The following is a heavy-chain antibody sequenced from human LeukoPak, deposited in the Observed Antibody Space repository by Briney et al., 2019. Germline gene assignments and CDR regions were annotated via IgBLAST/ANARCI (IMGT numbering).Heavy chain of an antibody. J-gene: IGHJ6*02. D-gene: IGHD6-13*01. Sequence: GGSLRLSCAASGFTFSSYSMNWVRQAPGKGLEWVSVIYSGGSTYYADSVKGRFTISRDNSKNTLYLQMNSLRAEDTAVYYCARRPGIAAAGFYYYYGMDVWGQGTTVTVSS. CDR1: GFTFSSYS. CDR3: ARRPGIAAAGFYYYYGMDV. V-gene: IGHV3-66*01. CDR2: IYSGGST.